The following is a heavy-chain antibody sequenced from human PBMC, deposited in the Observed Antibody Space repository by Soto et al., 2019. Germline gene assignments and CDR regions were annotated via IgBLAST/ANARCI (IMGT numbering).Heavy chain of an antibody. Sequence: SETLSLTCTVSGASISSSGYYWGWIRQPPGKGLEWIGSIYYSGSTYYNPSLKSRVTISVDTSKNQFSLKMSSVTAADTAVYYCARHKPNSSGWYYNGMDVWGQGTTVTVSS. CDR3: ARHKPNSSGWYYNGMDV. CDR1: GASISSSGYY. D-gene: IGHD6-19*01. V-gene: IGHV4-39*01. J-gene: IGHJ6*02. CDR2: IYYSGST.